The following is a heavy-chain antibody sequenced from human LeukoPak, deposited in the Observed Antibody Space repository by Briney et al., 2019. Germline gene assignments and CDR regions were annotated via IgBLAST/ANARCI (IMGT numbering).Heavy chain of an antibody. CDR2: IWYDGSNK. CDR3: ARDTGDSGGASFDY. CDR1: GFTFSSYG. D-gene: IGHD1-26*01. Sequence: GGSLRLSCAASGFTFSSYGMHWVRQAPGKGLEWVAVIWYDGSNKYYADSVKGRFTISRDNSKNTLYLQMNSLRAEDTAVYYCARDTGDSGGASFDYWGQGTLVTVSP. J-gene: IGHJ4*02. V-gene: IGHV3-33*01.